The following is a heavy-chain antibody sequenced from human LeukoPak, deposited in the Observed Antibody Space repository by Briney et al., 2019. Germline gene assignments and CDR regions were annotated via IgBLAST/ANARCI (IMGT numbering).Heavy chain of an antibody. V-gene: IGHV3-21*01. D-gene: IGHD2-2*01. CDR3: AREPYCSSTSCQSAAFDY. J-gene: IGHJ4*02. CDR1: GFTFSSYS. Sequence: GGSLRLSCAASGFTFSSYSMNWVRQAPGKGLEWVSSISSSSSYIYYADSVKGRFTISRDHAKNSLYLQMNSLRAEDTAVYYCAREPYCSSTSCQSAAFDYWGQGTLVTVSS. CDR2: ISSSSSYI.